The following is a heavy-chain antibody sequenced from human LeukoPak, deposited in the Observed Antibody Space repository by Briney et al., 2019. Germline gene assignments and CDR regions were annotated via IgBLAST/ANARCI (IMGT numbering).Heavy chain of an antibody. Sequence: ASVKVSCKASGYTFIGYYIHWVRQAPGQGLEWMGWINPNSGGTYYTQNFQGRVTITRGTSISTAYMKLSRLRSDDTAVYYCARFRYSSSLDAFDIWGQGTMVTVSS. CDR3: ARFRYSSSLDAFDI. CDR2: INPNSGGT. D-gene: IGHD6-13*01. CDR1: GYTFIGYY. V-gene: IGHV1-2*02. J-gene: IGHJ3*02.